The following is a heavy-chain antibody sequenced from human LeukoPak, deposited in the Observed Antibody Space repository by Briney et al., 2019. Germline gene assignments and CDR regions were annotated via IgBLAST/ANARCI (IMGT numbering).Heavy chain of an antibody. Sequence: PSETLSLTCTVSGGSISSYYWSWIRQPPGKGLEWIGYIYYSGSTNYNPSLKSRVTISVDTSKSQFSLKLSSVTAADTAVYYCARIMWFGGVIISTNNWFDPWGQGTLVTVSS. D-gene: IGHD3-10*01. J-gene: IGHJ5*02. CDR1: GGSISSYY. CDR3: ARIMWFGGVIISTNNWFDP. CDR2: IYYSGST. V-gene: IGHV4-59*08.